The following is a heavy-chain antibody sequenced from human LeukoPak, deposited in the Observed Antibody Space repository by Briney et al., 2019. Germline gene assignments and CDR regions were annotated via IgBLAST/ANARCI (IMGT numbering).Heavy chain of an antibody. CDR2: IYYSGST. J-gene: IGHJ4*02. CDR1: GGSISGGDYH. CDR3: DRQARGFDF. V-gene: IGHV4-30-4*01. D-gene: IGHD3-10*01. Sequence: PSETLSLTCTVSGGSISGGDYHWGWIRRPPGQGLEWIGYIYYSGSTYYNPSLKSRLTISVDTSKNQFSLRLSSVTAADTAVYYCDRQARGFDFWGQGTLVTVSS.